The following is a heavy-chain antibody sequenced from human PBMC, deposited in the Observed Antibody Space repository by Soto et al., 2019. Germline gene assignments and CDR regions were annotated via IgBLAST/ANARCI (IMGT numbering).Heavy chain of an antibody. V-gene: IGHV4-59*01. CDR2: IHYNGNT. J-gene: IGHJ4*02. CDR1: GDSISASS. D-gene: IGHD5-12*01. CDR3: AREGNLGRWLEPLDF. Sequence: SETLSLTCTVSGDSISASSWSWVRQPPGKGLEWIGNIHYNGNTKYNPSLKSRVTMSVDTSKNQFSLKLISVTAADTAKYFCAREGNLGRWLEPLDFWGQGTLVT.